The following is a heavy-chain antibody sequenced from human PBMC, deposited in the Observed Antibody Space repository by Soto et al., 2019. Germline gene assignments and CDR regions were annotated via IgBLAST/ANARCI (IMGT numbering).Heavy chain of an antibody. CDR1: GFTFSSYG. Sequence: QVQLVESGGGVVQPGRSLRLSCAASGFTFSSYGMHWVRQAPGKGLEWVAVIWYDGSNKYYADSVKGRFTISRDNSKNTLYLQMNSLRAEDTAVYYCARGALYSSSLYYYGMDVWGQGTTVTVSS. D-gene: IGHD6-6*01. J-gene: IGHJ6*02. CDR2: IWYDGSNK. CDR3: ARGALYSSSLYYYGMDV. V-gene: IGHV3-33*01.